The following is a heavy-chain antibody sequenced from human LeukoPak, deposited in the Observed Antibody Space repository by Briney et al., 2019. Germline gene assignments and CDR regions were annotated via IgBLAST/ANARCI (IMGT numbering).Heavy chain of an antibody. CDR2: ISGSGGST. D-gene: IGHD2-15*01. CDR1: GFTFSSYE. V-gene: IGHV3-23*01. J-gene: IGHJ4*02. CDR3: ARDIVVVVAATDAFDY. Sequence: GGSLRLSCAASGFTFSSYEMNWVRQAPGKGLEWVSAISGSGGSTYYADSVKGRFTISRDNSKNTLYLQMNSLRAEDTAVYYCARDIVVVVAATDAFDYWGQGTLVTVSS.